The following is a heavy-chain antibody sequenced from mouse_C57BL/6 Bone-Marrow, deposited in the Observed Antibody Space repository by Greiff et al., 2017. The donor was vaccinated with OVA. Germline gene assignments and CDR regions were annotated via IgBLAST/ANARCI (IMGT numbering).Heavy chain of an antibody. D-gene: IGHD3-3*01. CDR2: IDPENGDT. Sequence: VQLQQSGAELVRPGASVKLSCTASGFNIKDDYMHWVKQRPEQGLEWIGWIDPENGDTEYASKFQGKATITADTSSNTAYLQLSSLTSEDTAVYYCTRGDHDDWGEGTTLTVSS. V-gene: IGHV14-4*01. J-gene: IGHJ2*01. CDR3: TRGDHDD. CDR1: GFNIKDDY.